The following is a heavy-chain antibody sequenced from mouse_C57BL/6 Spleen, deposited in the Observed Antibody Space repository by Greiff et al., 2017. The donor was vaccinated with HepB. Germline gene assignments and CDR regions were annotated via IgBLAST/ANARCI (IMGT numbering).Heavy chain of an antibody. D-gene: IGHD2-5*01. Sequence: DVKLVESGGGLVQPGGSMKLSCAASGFTFSDAWMDWVRQSPEKGLEWVAEIRNKANNHATYYAESVKGRFTISRDDSKSSVYLQMNSLRAEDTGIYYCTRVYYSNYAYAMDYWGQGTSVTVSS. J-gene: IGHJ4*01. CDR3: TRVYYSNYAYAMDY. CDR1: GFTFSDAW. V-gene: IGHV6-6*01. CDR2: IRNKANNHAT.